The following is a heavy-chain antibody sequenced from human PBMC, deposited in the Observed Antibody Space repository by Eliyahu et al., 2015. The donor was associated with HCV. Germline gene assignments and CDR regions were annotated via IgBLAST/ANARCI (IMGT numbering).Heavy chain of an antibody. J-gene: IGHJ3*02. V-gene: IGHV4-59*01. CDR2: LFYTGNT. Sequence: QVQLQESGPGLVKPSETLSLTCTVSGDSINNYYWSWIRQSPGKGLEWIGFLFYTGNTNYNPSLQSRVTLSLDTSKNQFSLKLTSVTAADTAVYYCARLDIFVIPSAIWAFDIWGQGTKVTVSS. CDR1: GDSINNYY. CDR3: ARLDIFVIPSAIWAFDI. D-gene: IGHD2-2*02.